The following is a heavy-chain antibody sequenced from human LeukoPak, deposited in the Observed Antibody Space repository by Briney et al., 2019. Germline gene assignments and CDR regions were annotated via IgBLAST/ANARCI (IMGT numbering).Heavy chain of an antibody. CDR3: VRDYYYNMDV. CDR2: IKSDGRST. CDR1: GFTFSQTW. V-gene: IGHV3-74*01. Sequence: PGRSLTLSCAASGFTFSQTWMHWVRQAPGKGLVWVSRIKSDGRSTSYADSVKGRFSISRDNAKNTLYLQMNRLRAEDTAVYYCVRDYYYNMDVWGQGTTVTVS. J-gene: IGHJ6*03.